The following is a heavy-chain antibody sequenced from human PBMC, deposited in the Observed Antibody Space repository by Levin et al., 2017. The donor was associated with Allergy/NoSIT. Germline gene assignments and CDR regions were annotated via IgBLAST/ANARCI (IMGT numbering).Heavy chain of an antibody. Sequence: GASVKVSCKASGGTFSSYAISWVRQAPGQGLEWMGGIIPIFGTANYAQKFQGRVTITADESTSTAYMELSSLRSEDTAVYYCARGRAECSSTSCYADAFDIWGQGTMVTVSS. V-gene: IGHV1-69*13. D-gene: IGHD2-2*01. CDR2: IIPIFGTA. CDR1: GGTFSSYA. CDR3: ARGRAECSSTSCYADAFDI. J-gene: IGHJ3*02.